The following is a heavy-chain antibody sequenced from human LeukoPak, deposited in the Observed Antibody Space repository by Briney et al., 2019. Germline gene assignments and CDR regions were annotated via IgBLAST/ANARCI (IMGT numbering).Heavy chain of an antibody. D-gene: IGHD6-19*01. Sequence: SETLSLTCTVSGGSISSYCWSCIRQPAGKGPEWIGRICTSGSTNYNPSLKSRVTMSVDTSKNQFSLKLSSVTAADTAVYYCAEGGQWLRVWGQGTLVTVSS. V-gene: IGHV4-4*07. J-gene: IGHJ4*02. CDR2: ICTSGST. CDR3: AEGGQWLRV. CDR1: GGSISSYC.